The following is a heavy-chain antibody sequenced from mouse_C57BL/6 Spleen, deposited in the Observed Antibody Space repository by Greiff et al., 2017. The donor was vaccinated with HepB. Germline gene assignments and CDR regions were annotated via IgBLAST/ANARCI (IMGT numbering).Heavy chain of an antibody. J-gene: IGHJ4*01. V-gene: IGHV1-64*01. Sequence: VQLQQSGAELVKPGASVKLSFKASGYTFTSYWMHWVKQRPGQGLEWIGMIHPNSGSTNYNEKFKSKATLTVDKSSSTAYMQLSSLTSEDSAVYYCARGEYDGYYAMDYWGQGTSVTVSS. CDR3: ARGEYDGYYAMDY. D-gene: IGHD2-12*01. CDR2: IHPNSGST. CDR1: GYTFTSYW.